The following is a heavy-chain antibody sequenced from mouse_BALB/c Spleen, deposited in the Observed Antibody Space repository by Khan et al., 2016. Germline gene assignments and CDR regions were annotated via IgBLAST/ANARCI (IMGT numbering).Heavy chain of an antibody. CDR2: INPSNGGT. CDR3: TRGGGSSLYWYFDV. J-gene: IGHJ1*01. Sequence: QVQLQQSGAELVKPGASVKLSCKASGYTFTSYYMYWVKQRPGQGLEWIGGINPSNGGTNFNEKFKSKATLTVDKSSSTAYMQLSSLTSEDSAVYYCTRGGGSSLYWYFDVWGAGTTVTVSS. D-gene: IGHD1-1*01. V-gene: IGHV1S81*02. CDR1: GYTFTSYY.